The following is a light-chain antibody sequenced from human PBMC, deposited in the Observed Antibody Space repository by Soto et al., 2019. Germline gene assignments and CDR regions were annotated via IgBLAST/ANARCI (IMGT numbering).Light chain of an antibody. J-gene: IGKJ5*01. Sequence: IQLTQSPSSLSASVGDIITITCQASQDISSYLNWYQQKPGKAPKLLIYDASNLETGVPSRFSGSGSGTDFTFTISSLQPEDIATYYCQHCHSLPLTFGQGTRLEI. CDR1: QDISSY. V-gene: IGKV1-33*01. CDR2: DAS. CDR3: QHCHSLPLT.